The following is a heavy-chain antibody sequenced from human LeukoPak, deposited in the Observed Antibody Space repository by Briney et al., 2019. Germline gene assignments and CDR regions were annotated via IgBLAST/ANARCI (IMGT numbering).Heavy chain of an antibody. Sequence: ASVKVSCKASGYTFTSYGISWVRRAPGQGLEWMGWISAYNGNTNYAQKLQGRVTMTTDTSTSTAYTELRSLRSDDTAVYYCARGWNILTGPDAFDIWGQGTMVTVSS. V-gene: IGHV1-18*04. J-gene: IGHJ3*02. D-gene: IGHD3-9*01. CDR2: ISAYNGNT. CDR3: ARGWNILTGPDAFDI. CDR1: GYTFTSYG.